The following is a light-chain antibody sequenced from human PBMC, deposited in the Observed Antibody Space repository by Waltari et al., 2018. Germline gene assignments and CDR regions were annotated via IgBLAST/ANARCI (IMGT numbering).Light chain of an antibody. V-gene: IGLV2-14*03. Sequence: QSALTQPASVSGSPGQSITISCTGTSSDVGAYNLVPWYQQHPGQAPKLMIYDVTSRPSGVSNRFSGSKSGNTASLTISGLQAEDEADYYCSSYTSSSTPLVFGGGTKLTVL. J-gene: IGLJ2*01. CDR2: DVT. CDR1: SSDVGAYNL. CDR3: SSYTSSSTPLV.